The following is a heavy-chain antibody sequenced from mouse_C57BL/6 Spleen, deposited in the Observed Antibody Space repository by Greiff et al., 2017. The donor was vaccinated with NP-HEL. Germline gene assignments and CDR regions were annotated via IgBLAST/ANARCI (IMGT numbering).Heavy chain of an antibody. V-gene: IGHV1-69*01. CDR1: GYTFTSYW. CDR2: IDPSDSYT. J-gene: IGHJ4*01. D-gene: IGHD1-1*01. CDR3: ARRYYGSSYGYAMDY. Sequence: QVQLQQSGAELVMPGASVKLSCKASGYTFTSYWMHWVKQRPGQGLEWIGEIDPSDSYTNYNQKFKGKSTLTVDKSSSTAYMQLSSLTSEDSAVYYCARRYYGSSYGYAMDYWGQGTSVTVSS.